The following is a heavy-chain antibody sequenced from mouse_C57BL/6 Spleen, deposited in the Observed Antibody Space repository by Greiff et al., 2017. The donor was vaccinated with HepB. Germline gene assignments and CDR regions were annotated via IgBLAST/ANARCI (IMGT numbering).Heavy chain of an antibody. V-gene: IGHV1-53*01. CDR3: AREEEGFAY. Sequence: QVQLQQPGTELVKPGASVKLSCKASGYTFTSYWMQWVKQSPGQGLEWIGNINPSNGGTNYNEKFKSKATMAVDKSSSTDYLQLSNLTSKDSAVYYCAREEEGFAYWGQGTLVTVSA. CDR1: GYTFTSYW. J-gene: IGHJ3*01. CDR2: INPSNGGT.